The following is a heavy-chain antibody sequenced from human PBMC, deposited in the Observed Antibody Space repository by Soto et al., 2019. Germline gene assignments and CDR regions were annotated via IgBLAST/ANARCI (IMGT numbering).Heavy chain of an antibody. V-gene: IGHV4-39*01. D-gene: IGHD6-19*01. CDR3: AKQGSGAGRGWFDP. CDR2: SYYSGST. J-gene: IGHJ5*02. CDR1: GDSISSGSFY. Sequence: QPQLQESGPGLVKPSETLSLTCTVSGDSISSGSFYWGWIRQPPGKGLEWIGSSYYSGSTYYKSSLKSRVTMSVDTSKNQFSVRLTSVIAADTAMYYCAKQGSGAGRGWFDPWGQGTLVTVSS.